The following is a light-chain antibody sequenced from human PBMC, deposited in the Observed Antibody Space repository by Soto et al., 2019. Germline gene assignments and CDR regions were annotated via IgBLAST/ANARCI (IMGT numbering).Light chain of an antibody. CDR1: QSVSNNY. J-gene: IGKJ1*01. V-gene: IGKV3-20*01. Sequence: EIVLTQSPGTLSPSPGERATLSCRASQSVSNNYLAWYQQKPGQAPRLLIYGASNRATGIPDGFSGSGSGTDFTLTISRLEPEDFAVYYCQQYGSSGTFGQGTKVDIK. CDR2: GAS. CDR3: QQYGSSGT.